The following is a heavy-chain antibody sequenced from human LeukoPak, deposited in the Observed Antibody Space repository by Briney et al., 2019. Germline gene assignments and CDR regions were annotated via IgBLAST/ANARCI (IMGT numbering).Heavy chain of an antibody. CDR3: AIEGSSVYYFDF. J-gene: IGHJ4*02. Sequence: GESLKISCKGSGYSFTSYWIGWVRRVPGKGLEWMGIIYPGDSDTRYSPSFQGQVTISADKSVNTAYLQWNSLKASDTAMYYCAIEGSSVYYFDFWGQGTLVTVSS. CDR1: GYSFTSYW. V-gene: IGHV5-51*01. CDR2: IYPGDSDT. D-gene: IGHD1-26*01.